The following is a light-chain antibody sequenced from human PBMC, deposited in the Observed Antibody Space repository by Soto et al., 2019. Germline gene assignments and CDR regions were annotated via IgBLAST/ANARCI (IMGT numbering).Light chain of an antibody. J-gene: IGLJ1*01. CDR2: EVS. Sequence: QSALTQPASVSGSPGQSITISCTGTSSDVGAYNYVSWYQQSSGKAPKLMIYEVSNRPSGVSIRFSGSKSGNTASLTISGLQAEDEAEYYCSSYTSSSTSYVFGTGTQLTVL. V-gene: IGLV2-14*01. CDR3: SSYTSSSTSYV. CDR1: SSDVGAYNY.